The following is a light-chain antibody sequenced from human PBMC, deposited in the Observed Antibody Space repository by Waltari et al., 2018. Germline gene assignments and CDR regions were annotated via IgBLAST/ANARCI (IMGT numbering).Light chain of an antibody. Sequence: QSALTQPASVSGSPGQSIPLSCTGPSSDVGSYNLVPWYQQHPGKAPKLMIYEVSKRPSGVSNRFSGSKSGNTASLTISGLQAEDEADYYCCSYAGSSTFYVFGTGTKVTVL. J-gene: IGLJ1*01. V-gene: IGLV2-23*02. CDR3: CSYAGSSTFYV. CDR1: SSDVGSYNL. CDR2: EVS.